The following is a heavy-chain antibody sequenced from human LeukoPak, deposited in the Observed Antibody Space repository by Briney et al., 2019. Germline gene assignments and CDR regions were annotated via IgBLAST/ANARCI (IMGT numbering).Heavy chain of an antibody. CDR3: AREMYYYDSSEFGY. CDR2: IKPDGSAQ. Sequence: PGGSLRLSCATSGFTFSSNWMSWVRHVPGRGLDWVANIKPDGSAQYYAASVKGRFTVSRDNAKNSVYLQMNSLRVEDTAVYYCAREMYYYDSSEFGYWGQGTLVTVSS. V-gene: IGHV3-7*03. J-gene: IGHJ4*02. D-gene: IGHD3-22*01. CDR1: GFTFSSNW.